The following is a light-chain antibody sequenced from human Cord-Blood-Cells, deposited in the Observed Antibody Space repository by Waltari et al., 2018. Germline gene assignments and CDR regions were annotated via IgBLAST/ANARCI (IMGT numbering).Light chain of an antibody. J-gene: IGKJ2*03. CDR2: AAS. V-gene: IGKV1-39*01. CDR3: QQSYSTPYS. CDR1: QSISSY. Sequence: DIQMTQSPSSLSASVGDRVTITCRASQSISSYLNWYQQKPGKAPKLLIYAASSLQSGVPSRCSGSRSGTDFTLTISSLQPEEFATYDCQQSYSTPYSFGQETKLEIK.